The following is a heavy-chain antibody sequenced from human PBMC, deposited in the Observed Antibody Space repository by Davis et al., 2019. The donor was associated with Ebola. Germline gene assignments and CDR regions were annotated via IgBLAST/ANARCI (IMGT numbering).Heavy chain of an antibody. CDR1: GFTFSSYG. V-gene: IGHV3-30*18. J-gene: IGHJ4*02. D-gene: IGHD6-6*01. Sequence: GESLKISCAASGFTFSSYGMHWVRQAPGKGLEWVAVISYDGSNKYYADSVKGRFTISRDNSKNTLYLQMNSLRAEDTAVYYCAKDGDSIAEYWGQGTLVTVSS. CDR3: AKDGDSIAEY. CDR2: ISYDGSNK.